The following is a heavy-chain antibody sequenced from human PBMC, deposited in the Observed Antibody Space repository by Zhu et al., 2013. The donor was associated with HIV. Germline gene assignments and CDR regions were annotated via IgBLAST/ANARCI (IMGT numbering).Heavy chain of an antibody. Sequence: QVQLVQSGAEVKKPGSSVKVSCKASGGTFSSYAISWVRQAPGQGLEWMGGIIPIFGTANYAQKFQGRVTITADKSTSTAYMELSSLRSEDTAVYYCARGPFVGSVSGYYYYYGMDVWGQGPRSPSP. CDR1: GGTFSSYA. J-gene: IGHJ6*02. V-gene: IGHV1-69*06. CDR3: ARGPFVGSVSGYYYYYGMDV. CDR2: IIPIFGTA. D-gene: IGHD2-15*01.